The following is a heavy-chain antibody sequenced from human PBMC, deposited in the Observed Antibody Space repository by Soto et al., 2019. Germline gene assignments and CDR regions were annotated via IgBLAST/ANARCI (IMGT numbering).Heavy chain of an antibody. CDR3: ARDVNGIAPAGGYFEY. Sequence: ASVKVSCKACGYTFSNYYMHWVRQAPGQGLEWMGIINPSGGSASYAQKFQGRVTMTRDTSTSTVYMELSSLRSEDTAVYYCARDVNGIAPAGGYFEYWGQGTLVTVSS. CDR1: GYTFSNYY. CDR2: INPSGGSA. D-gene: IGHD6-13*01. V-gene: IGHV1-46*03. J-gene: IGHJ4*02.